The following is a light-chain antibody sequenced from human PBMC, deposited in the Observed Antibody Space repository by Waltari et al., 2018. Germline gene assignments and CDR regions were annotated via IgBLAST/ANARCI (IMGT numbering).Light chain of an antibody. CDR3: GTWDTSLSGFV. V-gene: IGLV1-51*01. Sequence: YQRLPGTAPQLLLDDNDHRPYGMPGRCSGSKSGTSATLGITGLQAGDEADYYCGTWDTSLSGFVFGGGTKLTVL. J-gene: IGLJ2*01. CDR2: DND.